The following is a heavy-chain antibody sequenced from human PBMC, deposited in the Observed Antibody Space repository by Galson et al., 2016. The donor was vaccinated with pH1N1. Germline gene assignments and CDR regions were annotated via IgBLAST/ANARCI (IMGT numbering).Heavy chain of an antibody. J-gene: IGHJ4*02. CDR2: ISYDGSNK. V-gene: IGHV3-30-3*01. Sequence: SLRLSCAASGFTFSSYAMHWVRQAPGKGLEWVAVISYDGSNKYYADSVKGRFTISRDNSKNTLFLQMNSLRAADTALSYCAREASGSYYTFDYWGQGTLVTVSS. CDR1: GFTFSSYA. CDR3: AREASGSYYTFDY. D-gene: IGHD1-26*01.